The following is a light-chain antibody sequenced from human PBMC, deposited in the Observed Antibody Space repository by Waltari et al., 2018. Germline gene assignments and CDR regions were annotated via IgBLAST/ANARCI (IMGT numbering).Light chain of an antibody. Sequence: ILLTQSPGTLSLSPGERATLSCRASQSVGRSLACYQQKPGQPPRLLIYGTSNRATGTPDRFSGGGSGTDFSLTISRLEPEDVAVYYCQHYVSFPVTFGQGTKVEIK. J-gene: IGKJ1*01. CDR2: GTS. CDR3: QHYVSFPVT. V-gene: IGKV3-20*01. CDR1: QSVGRS.